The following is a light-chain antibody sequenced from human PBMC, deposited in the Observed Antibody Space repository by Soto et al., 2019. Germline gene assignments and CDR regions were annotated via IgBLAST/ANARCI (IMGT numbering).Light chain of an antibody. CDR2: YDS. Sequence: SYELTQPPSVSVAPGKTARITCGGNNIGSKSVHWYQQKPGQAPVLVIYYDSDRPSGIPERFSGSNSGNTATLTISRVEAGDVAVYYYYVWDSSSDHVVFGGGTKLTVL. V-gene: IGLV3-21*04. CDR3: YVWDSSSDHVV. CDR1: NIGSKS. J-gene: IGLJ2*01.